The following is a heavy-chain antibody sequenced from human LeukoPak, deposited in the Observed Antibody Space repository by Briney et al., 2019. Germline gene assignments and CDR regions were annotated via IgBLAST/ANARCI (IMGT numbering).Heavy chain of an antibody. J-gene: IGHJ4*02. V-gene: IGHV3-23*01. Sequence: GGSLRLSCTASEFTFRNYAMSWVRQAPGKGLEWVSTISGSGDSTYYADSVKGRFTFSRDNYKKTLYLQMNSLRAEDTALYYCAKGTTVTKASSFDYWGQGTLVTVSS. CDR2: ISGSGDST. CDR3: AKGTTVTKASSFDY. CDR1: EFTFRNYA. D-gene: IGHD4-11*01.